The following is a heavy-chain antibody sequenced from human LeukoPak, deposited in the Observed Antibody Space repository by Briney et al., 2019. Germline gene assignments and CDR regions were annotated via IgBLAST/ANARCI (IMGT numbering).Heavy chain of an antibody. CDR2: INAGNGNT. CDR1: GYTFSNYA. D-gene: IGHD3-9*01. Sequence: ASVKVSCKASGYTFSNYAVLWVRQAPGQRLEWMGWINAGNGNTKYSQEFQGRVTITRDTSTSTAYMELRSLRSDDTAVYYCARSTPYYDILTGYFRYYYYYMDVWGKGTTVTISS. CDR3: ARSTPYYDILTGYFRYYYYYMDV. V-gene: IGHV1-3*01. J-gene: IGHJ6*03.